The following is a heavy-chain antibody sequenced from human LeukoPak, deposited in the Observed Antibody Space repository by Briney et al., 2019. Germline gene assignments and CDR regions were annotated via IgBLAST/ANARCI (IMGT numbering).Heavy chain of an antibody. V-gene: IGHV1-58*02. CDR3: AADPKGGDYYYYMDV. D-gene: IGHD3-16*01. CDR2: IVVGSGST. Sequence: ASVKVSCKASGFTFTSSAMQWVRQARGQRLEWIGWIVVGSGSTNYAQKFQERVTITRDMSTNTAYMVLSSLRSEDTAVYYCAADPKGGDYYYYMDVWGKETTVTVSS. CDR1: GFTFTSSA. J-gene: IGHJ6*03.